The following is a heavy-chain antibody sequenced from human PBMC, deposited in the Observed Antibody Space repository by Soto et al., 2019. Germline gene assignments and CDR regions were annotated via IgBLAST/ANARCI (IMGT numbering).Heavy chain of an antibody. J-gene: IGHJ4*02. CDR1: VFTFSSYG. CDR2: ISYDGSNK. Sequence: GALRRSCAASVFTFSSYGMHWVRQAPGKGLEWVAVISYDGSNKYYADSVKGRFTISRDNSKNTLYLQMNSLRAEDTAVYYCAILDYGGYFDYWGQGTLVTVSS. CDR3: AILDYGGYFDY. D-gene: IGHD4-17*01. V-gene: IGHV3-30*03.